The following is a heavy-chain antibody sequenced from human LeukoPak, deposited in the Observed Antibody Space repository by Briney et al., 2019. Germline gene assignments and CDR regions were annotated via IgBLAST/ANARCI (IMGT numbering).Heavy chain of an antibody. Sequence: GGSLRLSCAASGFTFSDYYMSWIRQAPGKGLEWVSYISSSGSTIYYADSVKGRFTISRDNAKNSLYLQMNSLRAEDTAVYYCAKHGEQWLDGNYFDYWGQGTLVTVSS. D-gene: IGHD6-19*01. CDR1: GFTFSDYY. CDR3: AKHGEQWLDGNYFDY. J-gene: IGHJ4*02. CDR2: ISSSGSTI. V-gene: IGHV3-11*01.